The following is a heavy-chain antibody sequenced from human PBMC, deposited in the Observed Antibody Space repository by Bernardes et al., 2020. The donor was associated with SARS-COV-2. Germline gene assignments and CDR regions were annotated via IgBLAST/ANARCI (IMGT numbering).Heavy chain of an antibody. V-gene: IGHV3-23*01. CDR2: ISHSGVST. D-gene: IGHD1-26*01. CDR1: GFTFSSYA. Sequence: GGSLRLSCAASGFTFSSYAMNWVRQAPGKGLEWVSTISHSGVSTYYADSVKGLFTISRDPSKTTLYLQLNSLRAEDTAVYFCAKRLTWERYFDYWGPGT. J-gene: IGHJ4*01. CDR3: AKRLTWERYFDY.